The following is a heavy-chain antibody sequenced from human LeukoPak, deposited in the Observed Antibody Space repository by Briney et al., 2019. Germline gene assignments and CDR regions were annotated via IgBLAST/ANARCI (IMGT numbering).Heavy chain of an antibody. CDR1: GYTFTGYY. J-gene: IGHJ6*02. CDR3: ARDPPPSSSGWDYYYYYGIDV. CDR2: INPNSRGT. V-gene: IGHV1-2*02. D-gene: IGHD6-13*01. Sequence: ASVKVSCKASGYTFTGYYMHWVRQAPGQGLECMAWINPNSRGTNYAQKLQARVTMTRDTSITPAYMELSRLISDDTAVYYCARDPPPSSSGWDYYYYYGIDVWGQGTTVTVSS.